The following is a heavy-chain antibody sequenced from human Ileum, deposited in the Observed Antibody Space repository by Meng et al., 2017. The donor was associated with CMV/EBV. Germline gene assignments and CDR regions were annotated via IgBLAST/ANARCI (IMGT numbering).Heavy chain of an antibody. V-gene: IGHV3-74*01. CDR1: GFTFSSYW. CDR3: AREVGAPDS. D-gene: IGHD1-26*01. J-gene: IGHJ4*02. Sequence: GESLKISCAASGFTFSSYWMHWVRQAPGKGLVWVSRINNDGSRTGYVDSVKGRFTISRDNAKNTLYLQMNSLRAEDTAVYYCAREVGAPDSWGQGMLVT. CDR2: INNDGSRT.